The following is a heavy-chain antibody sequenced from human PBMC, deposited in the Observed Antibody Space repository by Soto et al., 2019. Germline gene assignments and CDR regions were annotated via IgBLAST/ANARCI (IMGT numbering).Heavy chain of an antibody. D-gene: IGHD4-17*01. CDR2: TSGYNGDT. V-gene: IGHV1-18*01. CDR1: GYTLSSYG. CDR3: ARYWDATVTRDDDRFDY. J-gene: IGHJ4*02. Sequence: QVQLVQSGAEVKKPGASVKVSCKASGYTLSSYGISWVRQAPGQGLEWMGWTSGYNGDTHYAQKFQGRVTMPTDTPTSTVYMELRSLRPDDTAVYYCARYWDATVTRDDDRFDYWGQGTQVTVSS.